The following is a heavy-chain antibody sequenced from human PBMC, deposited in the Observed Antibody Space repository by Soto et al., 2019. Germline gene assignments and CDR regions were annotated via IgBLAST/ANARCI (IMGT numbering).Heavy chain of an antibody. CDR3: AKSLTLILSFPCEY. J-gene: IGHJ1*01. CDR2: IKQDESEK. V-gene: IGHV3-7*01. CDR1: GFRLSTYW. Sequence: LRLSCTASGFRLSTYWMTWVRQAPGQGLEWVANIKQDESEKYYVDSVKGRFTISRDNAKNSLYLHMNSLRAEDTAVYYCAKSLTLILSFPCEYWGECDMVTDSA. D-gene: IGHD3-22*01.